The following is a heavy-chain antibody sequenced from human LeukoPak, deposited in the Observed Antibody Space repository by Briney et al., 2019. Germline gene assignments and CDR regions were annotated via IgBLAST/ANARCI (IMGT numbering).Heavy chain of an antibody. J-gene: IGHJ3*02. CDR2: IYYSGST. Sequence: EPSETLSLTCTVSGVSISSSSYYWGWIRQPPGKGLEWIGSIYYSGSTYYNPSLKSRVTISVDTSKNQFSLKLSSVTAADTAVYYCARPGLEMATIYAFDIWGQGTMVTVSS. V-gene: IGHV4-39*01. D-gene: IGHD5-24*01. CDR3: ARPGLEMATIYAFDI. CDR1: GVSISSSSYY.